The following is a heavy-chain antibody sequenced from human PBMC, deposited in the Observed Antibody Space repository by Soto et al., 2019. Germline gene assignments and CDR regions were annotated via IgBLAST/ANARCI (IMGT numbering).Heavy chain of an antibody. CDR1: GFTFSSFA. D-gene: IGHD2-2*01. V-gene: IGHV3-64*01. CDR3: ARAGCSRTSCPPRVGFDP. Sequence: GRSLRLSCAASGFTFSSFAMHWVRQAPGKGLEYVSAISSNGGSTYYANSVKGRFTISRDNSKNTLSLQMGSLRAEDMAVYYCARAGCSRTSCPPRVGFDPWGRGPLVTFS. J-gene: IGHJ5*02. CDR2: ISSNGGST.